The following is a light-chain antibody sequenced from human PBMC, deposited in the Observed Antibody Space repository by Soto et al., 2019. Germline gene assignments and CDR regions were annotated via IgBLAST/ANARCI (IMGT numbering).Light chain of an antibody. CDR1: SSDVGGYNY. CDR2: DVS. Sequence: QSALTQPASVSGSPGQSITISCTGTSSDVGGYNYVSWYQQHPGKAPKLMLYDVSNRPSGVSNRFSGSKSGNTASLTISGLQAEDEADYCCSSYTSSTPLVFGGGTKLTVL. J-gene: IGLJ2*01. CDR3: SSYTSSTPLV. V-gene: IGLV2-14*01.